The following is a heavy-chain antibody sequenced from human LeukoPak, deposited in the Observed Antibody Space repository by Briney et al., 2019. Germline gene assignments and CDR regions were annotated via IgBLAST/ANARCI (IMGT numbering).Heavy chain of an antibody. CDR1: GFTFSSYA. CDR2: ISGSGGST. D-gene: IGHD3-22*01. CDR3: AKDRYYYDSSALQYYFDY. Sequence: GGSLRPSCAASGFTFSSYAMTWVRQAPGKGLEWVSAISGSGGSTYYAASVKGRFTISRDNSKNTLYLQMNSLRAEDTAVYYCAKDRYYYDSSALQYYFDYWGQGTLVTVSS. J-gene: IGHJ4*02. V-gene: IGHV3-23*01.